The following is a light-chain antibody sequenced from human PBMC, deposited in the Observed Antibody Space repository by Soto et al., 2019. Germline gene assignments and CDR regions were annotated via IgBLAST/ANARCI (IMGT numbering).Light chain of an antibody. J-gene: IGLJ2*01. V-gene: IGLV2-23*01. CDR3: CSYAPSPTWL. CDR1: SSDVGTYNL. Sequence: QSALTQPASVSGSPGESITISCTGTSSDVGTYNLVTWYQQHPGRVPKLILYEGNKRPSGVSSRFSASKSGNTASLTISGLQAEDEADYFCCSYAPSPTWLFGGGTKVTVL. CDR2: EGN.